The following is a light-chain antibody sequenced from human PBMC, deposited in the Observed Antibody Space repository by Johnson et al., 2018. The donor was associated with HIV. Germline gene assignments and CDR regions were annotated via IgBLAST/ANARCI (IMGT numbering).Light chain of an antibody. V-gene: IGLV1-51*01. Sequence: VLTQPPSVSAAPGQKVTISCSGSSSNIGNNYVSWYQQLPGTAPKLLIYDNNKRPSGIPDRFSGSKSGTSATLGITGLQTGVEADYYCGTWDSSLSAGVFGTGTKVTVL. CDR3: GTWDSSLSAGV. J-gene: IGLJ1*01. CDR2: DNN. CDR1: SSNIGNNY.